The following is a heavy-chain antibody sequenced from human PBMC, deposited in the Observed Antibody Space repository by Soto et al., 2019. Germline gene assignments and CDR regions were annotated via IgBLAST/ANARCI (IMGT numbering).Heavy chain of an antibody. CDR3: ARDPKTSGGQHWAFNYFDA. CDR2: IKEDGSEK. CDR1: RFTFSIYW. D-gene: IGHD7-27*01. V-gene: IGHV3-7*01. Sequence: GSLSVSCAVSRFTFSIYWISLVRPAPGKGLEWVANIKEDGSEKYYVDSVKGRFTISRDNAKNSLYLQMNRLRAEDAAVYYCARDPKTSGGQHWAFNYFDAWGQGTVVTVPS. J-gene: IGHJ5*02.